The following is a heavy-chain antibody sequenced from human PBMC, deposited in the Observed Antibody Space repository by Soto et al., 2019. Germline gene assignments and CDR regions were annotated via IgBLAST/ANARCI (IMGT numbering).Heavy chain of an antibody. V-gene: IGHV1-3*01. D-gene: IGHD1-1*01. J-gene: IGHJ6*02. CDR2: INVGNGDT. Sequence: QVQLVQSETEVKKPGASVKVSCKASGYSFNRYCMHWVRQAPGQGLEWVGWINVGNGDTKYSQNLQGRVSITRDTAASTLYMEVSSLTSDATAVYYCEREGETLERKYYPGLDVWGQGTTVTVSS. CDR3: EREGETLERKYYPGLDV. CDR1: GYSFNRYC.